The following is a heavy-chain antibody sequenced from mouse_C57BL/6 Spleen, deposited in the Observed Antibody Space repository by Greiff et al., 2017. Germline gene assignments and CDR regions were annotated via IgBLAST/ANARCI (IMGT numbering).Heavy chain of an antibody. CDR3: ARASSGPGD. D-gene: IGHD3-2*02. J-gene: IGHJ2*01. CDR1: GYTFTDYY. CDR2: IYPGSGNT. Sequence: QVQLQQSGAELVRPGASVTLSCKASGYTFTDYYVHWVKQRPGQGLEWIARIYPGSGNTYYNEMFKGKATMTAEKSSSTAYMQLSSLTSADSAVYFCARASSGPGDWGQGTTLT. V-gene: IGHV1-76*01.